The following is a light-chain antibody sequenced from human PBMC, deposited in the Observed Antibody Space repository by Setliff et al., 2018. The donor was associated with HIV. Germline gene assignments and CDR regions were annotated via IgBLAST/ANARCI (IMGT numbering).Light chain of an antibody. J-gene: IGLJ3*02. CDR3: QSYDTSNSWV. V-gene: IGLV6-57*01. Sequence: NFMLTQPHSVSESPGKTVTISCTRSSGNIASNYVQWYQQRPGSSPATVIYEDNQRPSGVPDRFSGSIDSSSNSASLTISGLKTEDEADYYCQSYDTSNSWVFGGGTKVTVL. CDR2: EDN. CDR1: SGNIASNY.